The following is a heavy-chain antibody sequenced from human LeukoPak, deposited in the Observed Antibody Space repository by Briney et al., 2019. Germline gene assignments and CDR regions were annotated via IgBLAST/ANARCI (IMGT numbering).Heavy chain of an antibody. D-gene: IGHD3-22*01. J-gene: IGHJ5*02. V-gene: IGHV4-4*02. CDR2: IHLNGIT. CDR1: GDSITGYSW. Sequence: SGTLSLTCSVSGDSITGYSWWSWVRQPPGKGLEWIGEIHLNGITNYNPSLKSRVTMSIDKPNNQFSLNLSSVTAADTAVYYCARVISSAWRQNDLWGQGTLVTV. CDR3: ARVISSAWRQNDL.